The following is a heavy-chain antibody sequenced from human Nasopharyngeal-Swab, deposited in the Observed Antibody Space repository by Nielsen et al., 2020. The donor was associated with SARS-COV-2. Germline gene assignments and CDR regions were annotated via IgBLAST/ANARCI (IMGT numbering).Heavy chain of an antibody. CDR2: INPNSGDT. Sequence: ASVKVSCKASGYTFTDYYMHWVRQAPGQGLEWMGRINPNSGDTNYAQNFQGRVTMTRDTSIKTAYMELSSLRSDDTAGYYCARDDGDVPGVTGSGPPGGFWGQGTLVTVSS. V-gene: IGHV1-2*06. CDR3: ARDDGDVPGVTGSGPPGGF. D-gene: IGHD2-8*01. CDR1: GYTFTDYY. J-gene: IGHJ4*02.